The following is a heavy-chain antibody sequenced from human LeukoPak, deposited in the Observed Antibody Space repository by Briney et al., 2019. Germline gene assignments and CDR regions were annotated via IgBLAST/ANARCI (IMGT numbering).Heavy chain of an antibody. CDR3: ARSRGPTGTCYFDY. Sequence: SETLSLTCTVSAGSISSSSHHWGWIRQPPGKGLEWIGYIYYSGSTNYNPSLKSRVTISVDTSKNQFSLKLSSVTAADTAVYYCARSRGPTGTCYFDYWGQGTLVTVSS. V-gene: IGHV4-61*05. CDR1: AGSISSSSHH. J-gene: IGHJ4*02. D-gene: IGHD1-1*01. CDR2: IYYSGST.